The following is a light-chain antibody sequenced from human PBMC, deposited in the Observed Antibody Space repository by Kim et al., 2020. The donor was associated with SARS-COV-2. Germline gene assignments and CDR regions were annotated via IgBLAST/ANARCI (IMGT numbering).Light chain of an antibody. J-gene: IGKJ1*01. V-gene: IGKV3-20*01. CDR3: QQYGSSPWT. CDR2: CAS. CDR1: QSVSGSY. Sequence: SPGERATLSCRASQSVSGSYLAWYQQKPGQAPRLLIYCASSRATGIPDRFSGSGSGTDFTLTISRLEPEDLAVYYSQQYGSSPWTFGQGTKVDIK.